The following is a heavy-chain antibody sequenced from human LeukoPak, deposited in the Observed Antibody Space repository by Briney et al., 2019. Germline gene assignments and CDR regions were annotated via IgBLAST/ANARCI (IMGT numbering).Heavy chain of an antibody. V-gene: IGHV1-3*01. Sequence: GASVKVSCKASGYTFNSYIMHWVRQAPGQRLEWMGWINAGNGDTKYSQKFQGRVTITRDTSASTAYMELSSLRSEDTAVYYCARVPLHDSNKYYYPHWGQGTVVTVSS. J-gene: IGHJ1*01. CDR2: INAGNGDT. CDR1: GYTFNSYI. CDR3: ARVPLHDSNKYYYPH. D-gene: IGHD3-10*01.